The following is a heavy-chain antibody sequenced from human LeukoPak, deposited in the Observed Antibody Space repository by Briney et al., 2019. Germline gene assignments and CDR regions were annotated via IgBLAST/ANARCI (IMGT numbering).Heavy chain of an antibody. V-gene: IGHV3-7*03. CDR3: AKGIAVAGNSQYFDY. CDR2: IKQDGSEK. CDR1: GFTFSSYW. Sequence: GGSLRLSCAASGFTFSSYWMSWVRQAPGKGLEWVANIKQDGSEKYYVDSVKGRFTISRDNAKNSLYLQMNSLRAEDTALYYCAKGIAVAGNSQYFDYWGQGTLVIVSS. D-gene: IGHD6-19*01. J-gene: IGHJ4*02.